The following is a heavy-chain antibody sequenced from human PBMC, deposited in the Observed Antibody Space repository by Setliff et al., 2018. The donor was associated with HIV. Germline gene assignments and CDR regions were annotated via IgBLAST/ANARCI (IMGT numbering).Heavy chain of an antibody. CDR2: VYLGYGQI. CDR3: ARRHGSGNYDWFDP. Sequence: ASLKISCQGPGHILTNNWIAWVRQMPGKGLEWMGMVYLGYGQIAYNPSFQGHISISADTTINAAYVQWSSLKASDTAIYYCARRHGSGNYDWFDPWGQGTLVTVSS. V-gene: IGHV5-51*01. D-gene: IGHD3-10*01. J-gene: IGHJ5*02. CDR1: GHILTNNW.